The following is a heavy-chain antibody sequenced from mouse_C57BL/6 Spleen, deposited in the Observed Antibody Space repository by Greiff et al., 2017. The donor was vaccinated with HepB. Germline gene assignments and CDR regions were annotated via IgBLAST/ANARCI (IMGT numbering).Heavy chain of an antibody. CDR1: GFTFTDYY. CDR2: IRNKANGYTT. V-gene: IGHV7-3*01. Sequence: EVQGVESGGGLVQPGGSLSLSCAASGFTFTDYYMSWVRQPPGKALEWLGFIRNKANGYTTEYSASVKGRFTISRDNSQSILYLQMNALRAEDSATYYCARSLLYYGSSYLGYWGQGTTLTVSS. CDR3: ARSLLYYGSSYLGY. D-gene: IGHD1-1*01. J-gene: IGHJ2*01.